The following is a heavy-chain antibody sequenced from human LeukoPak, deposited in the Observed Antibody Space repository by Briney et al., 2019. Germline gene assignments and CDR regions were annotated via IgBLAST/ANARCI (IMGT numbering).Heavy chain of an antibody. Sequence: PGGSLRLSCAASGFTFSSYWMHWVRQAPGKGLVWVSRINSDGSSTSYADSVKGRFTISRDNAKTTPNLQINSLRAEDTAVYYCARNRCGRPYDSSGLDYWGQGALVTVFS. V-gene: IGHV3-74*01. CDR1: GFTFSSYW. D-gene: IGHD3-22*01. CDR2: INSDGSST. J-gene: IGHJ4*02. CDR3: ARNRCGRPYDSSGLDY.